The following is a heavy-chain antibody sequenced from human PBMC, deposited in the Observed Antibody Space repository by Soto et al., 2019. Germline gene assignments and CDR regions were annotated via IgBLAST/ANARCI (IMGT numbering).Heavy chain of an antibody. CDR1: GFTFSSST. D-gene: IGHD3-10*01. J-gene: IGHJ4*02. CDR2: ISSSSSYI. CDR3: ARDIGEMSAV. Sequence: GASVRLSCTGSGFTFSSSTMTWVRQGPGKGLEWASSISSSSSYIYFADSLKGRFTISRDNAKNSLYLQMNSLRAEDTAVYYCARDIGEMSAVWGQGTQVTVSS. V-gene: IGHV3-21*06.